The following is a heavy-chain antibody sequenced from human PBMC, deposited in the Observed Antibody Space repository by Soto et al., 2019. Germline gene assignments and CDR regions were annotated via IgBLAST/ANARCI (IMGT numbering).Heavy chain of an antibody. CDR1: GGSFSGYY. Sequence: PSETLSRTCAVYGGSFSGYYWSWIRQPPGKGLEWIGEINHSGSTNYNPSLKSRVTISVDTSKNQFSLKLSSVTAADTAVYYCARGMIAGRIDYWGHGTLVTVSS. CDR3: ARGMIAGRIDY. D-gene: IGHD6-6*01. V-gene: IGHV4-34*01. CDR2: INHSGST. J-gene: IGHJ4*01.